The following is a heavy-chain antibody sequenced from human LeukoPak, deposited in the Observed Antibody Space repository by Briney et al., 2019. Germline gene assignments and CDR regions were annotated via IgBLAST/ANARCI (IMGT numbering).Heavy chain of an antibody. CDR1: GFTFDDYA. V-gene: IGHV3-9*03. CDR2: ISWNSGSI. Sequence: PGGSLRLSCAASGFTFDDYAMHWVRQAPGKGLEWVSSISWNSGSIGYADSVKGRFTISRDNAKNSLYLQMNSRRPEDMAMYYCVKGVSSSSHNWFDPWGQGTLVTVS. CDR3: VKGVSSSSHNWFDP. D-gene: IGHD6-6*01. J-gene: IGHJ5*02.